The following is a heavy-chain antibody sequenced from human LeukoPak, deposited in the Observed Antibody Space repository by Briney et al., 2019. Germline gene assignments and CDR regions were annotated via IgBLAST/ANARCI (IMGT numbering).Heavy chain of an antibody. D-gene: IGHD3-10*01. CDR3: AKQLDSGNYYPTGDDY. J-gene: IGHJ4*02. CDR2: ISGSGADT. V-gene: IGHV3-23*01. Sequence: PGRSLRLSCAASGFTLSSYATSWVRQAPGKGLEWVSAISGSGADTYYADSVKGRFTISRDTSKNTLYLQMNSLRDEDTAVYYCAKQLDSGNYYPTGDDYWGQGTLVTVSS. CDR1: GFTLSSYA.